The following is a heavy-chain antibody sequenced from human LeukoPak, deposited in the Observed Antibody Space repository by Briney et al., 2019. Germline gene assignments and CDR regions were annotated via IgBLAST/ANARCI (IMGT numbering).Heavy chain of an antibody. CDR3: AKLTSGSYSYYYYYMDV. J-gene: IGHJ6*03. CDR1: GFTFSSYA. D-gene: IGHD1-26*01. V-gene: IGHV3-23*01. Sequence: GGSLRLSCAAYGFTFSSYAMSWVRQAPGKGLEWVSAISGSGGSTYYADSVKGRFTISRDNSKNTLYLQMNSLRAEDTAVYYCAKLTSGSYSYYYYYMDVWGKGTTVTVSS. CDR2: ISGSGGST.